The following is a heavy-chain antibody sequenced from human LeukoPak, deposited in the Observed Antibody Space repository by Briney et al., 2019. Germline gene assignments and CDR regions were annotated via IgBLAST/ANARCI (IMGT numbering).Heavy chain of an antibody. CDR2: ISSSTSYI. CDR1: GFTFSSYS. CDR3: AGAAGSTVSHSDY. Sequence: GGSLRLSCAASGFTFSSYSMNWIRQAPGKGLEWVSSISSSTSYIYYADSVKGRFTISKDNAKNSLYLQMNSLRAEDTAVYYCAGAAGSTVSHSDYWGQGTLVTVSS. D-gene: IGHD4-17*01. J-gene: IGHJ4*02. V-gene: IGHV3-21*01.